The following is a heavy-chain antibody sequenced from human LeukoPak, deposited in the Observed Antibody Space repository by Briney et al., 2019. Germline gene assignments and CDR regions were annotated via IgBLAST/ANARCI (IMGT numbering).Heavy chain of an antibody. J-gene: IGHJ4*02. CDR3: ARDSKGAKWPPLIDY. D-gene: IGHD5-12*01. Sequence: PGGSLRLSCAASGFIFSTYSMNWVRQAPGKGLEWVSYISSSSSTIYYADSVKGRFTISRDSAKNSLYLQMNSLRPEDTAVYYCARDSKGAKWPPLIDYWGQGTLVTVSS. V-gene: IGHV3-48*01. CDR2: ISSSSSTI. CDR1: GFIFSTYS.